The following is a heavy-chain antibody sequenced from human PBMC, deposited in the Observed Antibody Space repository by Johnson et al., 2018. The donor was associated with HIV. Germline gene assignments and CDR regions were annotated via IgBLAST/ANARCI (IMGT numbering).Heavy chain of an antibody. J-gene: IGHJ3*02. CDR2: ISYDGTNK. Sequence: QVQLVESGGGVVQPGRSLRLSCAASGFSLSSYAMHWVRQAPGQGLAWVAVISYDGTNKFSADSVKGRFTISRDNAKNTLYLQMNSLRAEDTAAYYSARELSHDAFDIWGQGTMVTVSS. CDR3: ARELSHDAFDI. V-gene: IGHV3-30*04. D-gene: IGHD3-3*02. CDR1: GFSLSSYA.